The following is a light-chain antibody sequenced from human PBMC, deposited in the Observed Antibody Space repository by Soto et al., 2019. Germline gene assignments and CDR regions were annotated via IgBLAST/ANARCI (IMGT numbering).Light chain of an antibody. CDR1: SSDVGGYNY. Sequence: QSVLTQPASVSGSPGQSITISCTGTSSDVGGYNYVSWSQHHPGKAPKLMIYEVSHRPSGVSNRFSGSKSGNTASLTISGLQAEEEADYYCSSYTTTNTYVFGTGTKV. CDR2: EVS. J-gene: IGLJ1*01. V-gene: IGLV2-14*01. CDR3: SSYTTTNTYV.